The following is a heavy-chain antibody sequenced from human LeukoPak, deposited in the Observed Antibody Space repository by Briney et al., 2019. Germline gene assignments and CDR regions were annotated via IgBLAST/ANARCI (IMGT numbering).Heavy chain of an antibody. CDR1: GYTFANFG. CDR3: ARTCSSSSCYMVH. D-gene: IGHD2-2*02. V-gene: IGHV1-18*01. Sequence: ASVKVSCKASGYTFANFGITWVRQAPGQGLEWMGWISAYNGNTNYAQNLQGRVTLTTDTSTSTAYMGLRSLRSDDTALYYCARTCSSSSCYMVHWGQGTLVTVSS. CDR2: ISAYNGNT. J-gene: IGHJ4*02.